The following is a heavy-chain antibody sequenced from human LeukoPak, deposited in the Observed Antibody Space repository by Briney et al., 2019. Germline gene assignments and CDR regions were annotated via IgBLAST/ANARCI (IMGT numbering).Heavy chain of an antibody. Sequence: ASVKVSSKASGYTFTSYDINGVRQATGQGLEWMGWMNPNSGNTGYAQKFQGRVTITRNTSISTAYMELSSLRSEDMAVYYCARVYSSGWSNWFDPWGQGTLVTVSS. D-gene: IGHD6-19*01. V-gene: IGHV1-8*03. CDR1: GYTFTSYD. CDR3: ARVYSSGWSNWFDP. CDR2: MNPNSGNT. J-gene: IGHJ5*02.